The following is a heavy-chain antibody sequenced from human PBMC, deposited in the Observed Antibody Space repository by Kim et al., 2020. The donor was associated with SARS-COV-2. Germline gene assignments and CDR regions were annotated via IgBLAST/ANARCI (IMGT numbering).Heavy chain of an antibody. D-gene: IGHD3-10*01. Sequence: ASVKVSCKASGYTFTSYYMHWVRQAPGQGLEWMGIINPSGGSTSYAQKFQGRVTMTRDTSTSTVYMELSSLRSEDTAVYYCARGALLLFGEEVADFDYWGQGTLVTVSS. CDR1: GYTFTSYY. CDR3: ARGALLLFGEEVADFDY. V-gene: IGHV1-46*01. J-gene: IGHJ4*02. CDR2: INPSGGST.